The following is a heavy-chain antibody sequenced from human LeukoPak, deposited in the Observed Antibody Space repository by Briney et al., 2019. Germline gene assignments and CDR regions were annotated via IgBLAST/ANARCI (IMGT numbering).Heavy chain of an antibody. D-gene: IGHD5-18*01. CDR2: ISGSGGST. V-gene: IGHV3-23*01. Sequence: PGGSLRLSCAASGFTFSSYAMSWVRQAPGKGLEWVSAISGSGGSTYYADSVKGRFTISRDNSKNTLYLQMNSLRAGDTAVYYCAKGVYSYGFHDAFDIWGQGTMVTVSS. CDR3: AKGVYSYGFHDAFDI. J-gene: IGHJ3*02. CDR1: GFTFSSYA.